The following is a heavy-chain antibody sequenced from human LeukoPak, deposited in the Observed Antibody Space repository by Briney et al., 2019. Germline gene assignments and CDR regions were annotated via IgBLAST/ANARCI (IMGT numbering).Heavy chain of an antibody. CDR1: GYTFTGYY. Sequence: ASVKVSCKASGYTFTGYYMHWVRQAPGQGLEWMGRINPNSGGTNYAQKFQGRVTMTRDTSISTAYMELSRLRSDDTAVYYCARDPHSSSWRYNWFDPWGQGTLVTVSS. V-gene: IGHV1-2*06. CDR3: ARDPHSSSWRYNWFDP. D-gene: IGHD6-13*01. J-gene: IGHJ5*02. CDR2: INPNSGGT.